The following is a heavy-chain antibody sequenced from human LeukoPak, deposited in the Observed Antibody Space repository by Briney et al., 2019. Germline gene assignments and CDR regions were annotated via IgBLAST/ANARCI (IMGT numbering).Heavy chain of an antibody. J-gene: IGHJ4*02. D-gene: IGHD5-18*01. V-gene: IGHV3-33*01. CDR2: IWFDGSNQ. CDR1: GFTFSNYG. Sequence: PGGSLRLSCAASGFTFSNYGMHWVRQAPGKGLEWVAVIWFDGSNQYYADSVKGRFTISRDNSKNTLYLQMDSLRAEDTAVYYCARSTIQLWLIDYWGQGTLVTVSS. CDR3: ARSTIQLWLIDY.